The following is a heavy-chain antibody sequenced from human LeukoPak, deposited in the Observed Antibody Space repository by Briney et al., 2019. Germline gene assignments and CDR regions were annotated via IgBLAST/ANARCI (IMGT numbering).Heavy chain of an antibody. D-gene: IGHD4-17*01. Sequence: PGGSLRLSCAASGFTFSSYAMSWVRQAPGKGLEWVSAISGSGGSTYYADSVKGRFTISRDNSKNTLYLQMNSLRAEDTAVYYCAKALWSGYGDSNWFDHWGQGTLVTVSS. CDR1: GFTFSSYA. V-gene: IGHV3-23*01. CDR3: AKALWSGYGDSNWFDH. CDR2: ISGSGGST. J-gene: IGHJ5*02.